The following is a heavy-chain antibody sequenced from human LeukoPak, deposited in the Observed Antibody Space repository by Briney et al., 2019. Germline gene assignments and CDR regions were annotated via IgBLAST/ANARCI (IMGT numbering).Heavy chain of an antibody. Sequence: KPGGSLRLSCAASGFTFSSYSMNWVRQAPGKGLEWVSSISSSSSYIYYADSVKGRFTISRDNAKNSLYLQMNSLRAEDTAVYYCARDRGFGDPAHFDYWGQGTLVTVSS. CDR1: GFTFSSYS. D-gene: IGHD3-10*01. CDR3: ARDRGFGDPAHFDY. V-gene: IGHV3-21*01. J-gene: IGHJ4*02. CDR2: ISSSSSYI.